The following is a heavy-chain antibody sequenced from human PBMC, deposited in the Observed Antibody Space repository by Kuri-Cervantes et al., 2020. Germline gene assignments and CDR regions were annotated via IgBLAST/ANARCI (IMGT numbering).Heavy chain of an antibody. D-gene: IGHD3-10*01. J-gene: IGHJ4*02. CDR3: ARAGTYGSGSSLPLDY. V-gene: IGHV1-2*02. Sequence: ASVKVSCKASGYTFTGYYMHWVRQAPGQGLEWMGWINPNSGGTNYAQKFQGRVTMTRNTSISTVYMELSSLRSEDTAVYYWARAGTYGSGSSLPLDYWGQGTLVTVSS. CDR2: INPNSGGT. CDR1: GYTFTGYY.